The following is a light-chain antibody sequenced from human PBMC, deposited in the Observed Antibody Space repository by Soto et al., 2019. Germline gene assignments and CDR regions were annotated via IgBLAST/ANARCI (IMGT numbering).Light chain of an antibody. CDR1: SSDVGGYNY. V-gene: IGLV2-11*01. CDR2: DVS. CDR3: CSYVGSNTVV. J-gene: IGLJ3*02. Sequence: QSALTQPRSVSGSPGQSVTISCTGTSSDVGGYNYVTWYQHHAGKAPKLRIYDVSKRPSGVPDRFSGSRSGNTASLTISGLQAEDEAEYFCCSYVGSNTVVCGGGTKLTVL.